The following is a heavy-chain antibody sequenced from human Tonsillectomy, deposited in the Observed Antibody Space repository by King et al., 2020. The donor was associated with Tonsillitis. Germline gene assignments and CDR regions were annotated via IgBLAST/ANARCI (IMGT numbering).Heavy chain of an antibody. Sequence: VQLVESGGGLVQPGGSLRLSCAASGFTFSSYWMHWVRQAPGKGLVWVSRINSDGSSTSYADSVKGRFTISRDNAKNTLYLLMNSLRAEDTAVYYCARGITVAGTFWFDPWGQGTLVTVSS. CDR2: INSDGSST. CDR1: GFTFSSYW. CDR3: ARGITVAGTFWFDP. D-gene: IGHD6-19*01. V-gene: IGHV3-74*01. J-gene: IGHJ5*02.